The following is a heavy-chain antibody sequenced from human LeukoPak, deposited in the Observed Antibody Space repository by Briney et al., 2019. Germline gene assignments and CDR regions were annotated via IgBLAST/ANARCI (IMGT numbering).Heavy chain of an antibody. CDR2: INHSGST. J-gene: IGHJ4*02. Sequence: PSETLSLTCAVYGGSFSGYYWSWIRQPPGKGLEWIGEINHSGSTNYNPSLKSRVTISVDTSKNQFSLKLSSVTAADTAVYYCARDRPRYCSSTSCQRALDYWGQGTLATVSS. CDR3: ARDRPRYCSSTSCQRALDY. CDR1: GGSFSGYY. D-gene: IGHD2-2*01. V-gene: IGHV4-34*01.